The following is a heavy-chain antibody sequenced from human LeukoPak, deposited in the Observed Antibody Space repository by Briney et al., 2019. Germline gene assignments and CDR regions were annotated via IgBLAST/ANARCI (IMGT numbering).Heavy chain of an antibody. CDR3: ARGSHRLYDYVWGTYESKDY. CDR2: ISAYNGNT. D-gene: IGHD3-16*01. Sequence: ASVTVSCKASVYTFTSYGIRWVRQAPGQPLEWMGWISAYNGNTNYAQKLHGRVTMTTDTSTHTAYRELSGLRSDDTAVYYCARGSHRLYDYVWGTYESKDYWGQGTLVTVSS. V-gene: IGHV1-18*01. J-gene: IGHJ4*02. CDR1: VYTFTSYG.